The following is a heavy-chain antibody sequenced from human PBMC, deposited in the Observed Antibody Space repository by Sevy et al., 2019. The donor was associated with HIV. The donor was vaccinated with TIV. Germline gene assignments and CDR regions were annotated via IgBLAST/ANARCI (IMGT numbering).Heavy chain of an antibody. CDR1: AGSITSLY. CDR3: AGENAWGRGYS. D-gene: IGHD1-26*01. J-gene: IGHJ4*02. CDR2: IYYNGHI. V-gene: IGHV4-59*11. Sequence: SETLSLTCTVSAGSITSLYWNWIRQPPGKGLEWIANIYYNGHINYNPSLKSRVTLSLETSKNQFSLRLSSVTAADTAMYYCAGENAWGRGYSWGQGTLVTVS.